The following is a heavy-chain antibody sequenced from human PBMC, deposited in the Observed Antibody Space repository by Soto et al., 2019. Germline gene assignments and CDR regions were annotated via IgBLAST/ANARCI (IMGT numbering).Heavy chain of an antibody. J-gene: IGHJ4*02. Sequence: EVQLVESGGGLVQPGGSLRLSCAASGFTFSSYSMNWVRQAPGKGLEWVSYISSSSSTIYYADSVKGRFTISRDNAQNSLDLPMNSLRDEDTAAYYCARAGWELLPHHSAGDYWGQGTLVTVS. V-gene: IGHV3-48*02. CDR1: GFTFSSYS. CDR3: ARAGWELLPHHSAGDY. D-gene: IGHD1-26*01. CDR2: ISSSSSTI.